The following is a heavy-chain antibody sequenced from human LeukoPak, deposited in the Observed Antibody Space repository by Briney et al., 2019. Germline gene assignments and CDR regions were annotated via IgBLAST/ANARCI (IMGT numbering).Heavy chain of an antibody. CDR1: GGSISRYY. Sequence: SETLSLTCIVSGGSISRYYWSWIRQPPGKGLEWIGHIYYTGIIDYNSSLKSRVTISVDTSRNQFSLRLSSVTASDTAVYYCAEGDTTLPTGSYLDYWGQGTLVTVSS. D-gene: IGHD1-1*01. CDR2: IYYTGII. J-gene: IGHJ4*02. V-gene: IGHV4-59*01. CDR3: AEGDTTLPTGSYLDY.